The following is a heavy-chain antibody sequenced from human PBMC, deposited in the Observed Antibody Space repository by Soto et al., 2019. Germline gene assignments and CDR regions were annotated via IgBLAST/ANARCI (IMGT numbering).Heavy chain of an antibody. CDR2: TDWDDDK. Sequence: SGPTLVNPTQTLTLTCTFSGFSLSTSGMCVSWIRQPPGKALEWLALTDWDDDKYYSTSLKTRLTISKDTSKNQVVLTMTNMDPVDTATYYCARTPYSNYYYYGMDVWGQGTTVTSP. V-gene: IGHV2-70*01. CDR1: GFSLSTSGMC. D-gene: IGHD4-4*01. CDR3: ARTPYSNYYYYGMDV. J-gene: IGHJ6*02.